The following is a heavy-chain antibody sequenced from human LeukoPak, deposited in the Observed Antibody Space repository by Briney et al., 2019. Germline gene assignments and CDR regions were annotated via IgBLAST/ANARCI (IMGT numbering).Heavy chain of an antibody. CDR2: ISGYNGNT. CDR1: GYTFTTYG. J-gene: IGHJ6*02. D-gene: IGHD2-21*02. CDR3: ARRPEVTGPYYDYGMDV. V-gene: IGHV1-18*01. Sequence: ASVKVSCKASGYTFTTYGLNWVRQAPGQGLEWLGWISGYNGNTDYSQRFQGRVTMTTDTSTNTAYMELRSLTSDDTAVYYCARRPEVTGPYYDYGMDVWGQGTTVTVSS.